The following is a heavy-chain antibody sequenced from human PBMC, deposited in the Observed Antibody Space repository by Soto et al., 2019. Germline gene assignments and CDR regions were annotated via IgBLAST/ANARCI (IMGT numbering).Heavy chain of an antibody. J-gene: IGHJ6*02. D-gene: IGHD3-9*01. CDR1: GGSISSGDYF. CDR2: ISSIGST. CDR3: ARGLVIRPYYYHGMDV. Sequence: QVQLQESGPGLVKPSQTLSLTCTVSGGSISSGDYFWSWISQSPGKGLEWIGYISSIGSTYYNPSRKSRVSVSRDTSKNQYSLKLSSVTTTDTAVYYCARGLVIRPYYYHGMDVWGQGTTVTVSS. V-gene: IGHV4-30-4*01.